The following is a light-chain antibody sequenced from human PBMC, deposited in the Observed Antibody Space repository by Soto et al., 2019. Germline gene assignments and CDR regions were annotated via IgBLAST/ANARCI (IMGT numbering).Light chain of an antibody. Sequence: DIQMTQSPSTLSASVGDRVTITCRASQSISSWLAWYQQKPGKAPKLLIYDASSLESGVTSRFSGSGSGTEFTLTISSLQPDDFATYYCQQYNSYSPGWTFRQAPKAEIK. J-gene: IGKJ1*01. CDR3: QQYNSYSPGWT. V-gene: IGKV1-5*01. CDR2: DAS. CDR1: QSISSW.